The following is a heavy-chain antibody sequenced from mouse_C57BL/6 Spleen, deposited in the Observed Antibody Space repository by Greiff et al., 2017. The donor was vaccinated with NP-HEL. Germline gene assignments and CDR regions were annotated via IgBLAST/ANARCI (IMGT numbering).Heavy chain of an antibody. Sequence: EVKLMESGGGLVKPGGSLKLSCAASGFTFSSSAMSWVRQTPEKRLEWVATISDGGSYTYYPDNVKGRFTISRDNAKNNLYLQMSHLKSEDTAMYYCARGDWYFDVWGTGTTVTVSS. CDR1: GFTFSSSA. J-gene: IGHJ1*03. V-gene: IGHV5-4*03. CDR2: ISDGGSYT. CDR3: ARGDWYFDV.